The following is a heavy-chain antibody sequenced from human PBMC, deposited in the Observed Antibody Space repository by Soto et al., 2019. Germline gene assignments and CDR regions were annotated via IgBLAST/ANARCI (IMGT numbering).Heavy chain of an antibody. D-gene: IGHD1-26*01. Sequence: PGGSLRLSCAASGFTFSSYSMNWVRQAPGKGLEWVSSISSSSSYIYYADSVKGRFTISRDNAKNSLYLQMNSLRAEDTAVYYCARDPHSGSYSGWFDPWGQGTLVTVSS. CDR3: ARDPHSGSYSGWFDP. J-gene: IGHJ5*02. V-gene: IGHV3-21*01. CDR1: GFTFSSYS. CDR2: ISSSSSYI.